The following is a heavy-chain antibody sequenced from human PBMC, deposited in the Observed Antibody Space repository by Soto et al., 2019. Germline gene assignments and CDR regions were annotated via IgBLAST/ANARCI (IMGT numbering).Heavy chain of an antibody. CDR3: ARSPYSVSYLAYFDY. CDR1: GFTFSSYG. J-gene: IGHJ4*02. Sequence: QVQLVESGGGVVQPGRSLRLSCAASGFTFSSYGMHWVRQAPGKGLEWVAVISYDGSNKYYADSMKGRFTISRDNYKNTLYLQMTSLRAEDTAVYYCARSPYSVSYLAYFDYWGQGTLVTVSS. CDR2: ISYDGSNK. D-gene: IGHD1-26*01. V-gene: IGHV3-30*03.